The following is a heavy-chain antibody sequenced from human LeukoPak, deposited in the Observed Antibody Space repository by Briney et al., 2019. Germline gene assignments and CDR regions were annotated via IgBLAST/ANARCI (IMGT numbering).Heavy chain of an antibody. CDR1: GGSFSGYY. CDR3: ARARYYDSSGYDY. D-gene: IGHD3-22*01. CDR2: IYYSGST. V-gene: IGHV4-59*01. Sequence: SETLSLTCAVYGGSFSGYYWSWIRQPPGKGLEWIGYIYYSGSTNYNPSLKSRVTISVDTSKNQFSLKLSSVTAADTAVYYCARARYYDSSGYDYWGQGTLVTVSS. J-gene: IGHJ4*02.